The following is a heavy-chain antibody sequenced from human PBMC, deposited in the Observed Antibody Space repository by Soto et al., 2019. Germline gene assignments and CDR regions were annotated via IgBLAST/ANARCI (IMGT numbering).Heavy chain of an antibody. Sequence: GGSLRFSCASSGFTVSSNYMILVRQAPGKGLEWVSVIYSGGSTYYADSVKGRFTISRDNSKNTLYLQMNSLRAEDTAVYYCGSHTYYYDSSGPPAGYFQHWGQGTLVTVSS. V-gene: IGHV3-53*01. D-gene: IGHD3-22*01. J-gene: IGHJ1*01. CDR2: IYSGGST. CDR3: GSHTYYYDSSGPPAGYFQH. CDR1: GFTVSSNY.